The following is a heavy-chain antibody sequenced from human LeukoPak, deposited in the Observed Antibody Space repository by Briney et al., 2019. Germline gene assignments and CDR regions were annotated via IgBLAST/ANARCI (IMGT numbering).Heavy chain of an antibody. Sequence: SETLSLTCAVYGGSFSGYYWSWIRQPPGKGLEWIGEINHSGGTNYNPSLKSRVTISVDTSKNQFSLKLSSVTAADTAVYYCARGLKLWFGELSYWGQGTLVTVSS. CDR1: GGSFSGYY. D-gene: IGHD3-10*01. J-gene: IGHJ4*02. CDR3: ARGLKLWFGELSY. V-gene: IGHV4-34*01. CDR2: INHSGGT.